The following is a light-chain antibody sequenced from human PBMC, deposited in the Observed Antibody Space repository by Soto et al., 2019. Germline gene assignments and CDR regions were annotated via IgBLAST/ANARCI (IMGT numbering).Light chain of an antibody. J-gene: IGKJ4*01. V-gene: IGKV3-15*01. CDR1: QSVSSN. CDR3: QRYNNLPLT. CDR2: GAS. Sequence: EIVMTQSPATLSVSPGEGATLSCRASQSVSSNLAWYQQKAGQAPRRLIYGASTRAAGIPPRFSGSGSGTDFALTISRLQSPDFAVYYCQRYNNLPLTFGGGTMVELK.